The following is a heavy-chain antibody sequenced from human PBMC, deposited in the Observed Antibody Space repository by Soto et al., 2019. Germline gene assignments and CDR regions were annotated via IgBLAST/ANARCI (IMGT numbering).Heavy chain of an antibody. J-gene: IGHJ4*02. Sequence: PSETLSLTCTVSGGSISSSSYYWGWILQPPGKGLEWIGSIYYSGSTYYNPSLKSRVTISVDTSKNQFSLKLSSVTAADTAVYYCASSDYYDSSGYSYYFDYWGQGTLVTVSS. D-gene: IGHD3-22*01. CDR2: IYYSGST. V-gene: IGHV4-39*01. CDR1: GGSISSSSYY. CDR3: ASSDYYDSSGYSYYFDY.